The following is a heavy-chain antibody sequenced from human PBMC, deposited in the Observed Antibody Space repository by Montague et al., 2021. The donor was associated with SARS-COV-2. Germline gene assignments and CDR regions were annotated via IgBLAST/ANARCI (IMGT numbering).Heavy chain of an antibody. V-gene: IGHV3-23*01. CDR3: AKDLWIRSYTDY. CDR2: ISGSCSTT. J-gene: IGHJ4*02. Sequence: SLSLSCAASGFNFSSYAMSWVRQAPGKGLEWISGISGSCSTTYYSDSVKGRFTISRDKSKNTLYLQMNSLRAEDTAVYYCAKDLWIRSYTDYWGQGTLVTVSS. CDR1: GFNFSSYA. D-gene: IGHD1-26*01.